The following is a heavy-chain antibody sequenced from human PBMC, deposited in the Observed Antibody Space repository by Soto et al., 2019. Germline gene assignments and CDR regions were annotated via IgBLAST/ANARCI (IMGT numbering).Heavy chain of an antibody. CDR2: IYYSGST. J-gene: IGHJ4*02. V-gene: IGHV4-61*01. CDR1: GGSVSSGSCY. CDR3: ARYFCNFDGSGYYCPFDS. D-gene: IGHD3-22*01. Sequence: SETLSLTCTVSGGSVSSGSCYWSWIRQPPGKGLEWIGYIYYSGSTNYNPSLKSRVTISVDTSKNQFSLKLSSVTAADTAVYYFARYFCNFDGSGYYCPFDSWAREPWSPSPQ.